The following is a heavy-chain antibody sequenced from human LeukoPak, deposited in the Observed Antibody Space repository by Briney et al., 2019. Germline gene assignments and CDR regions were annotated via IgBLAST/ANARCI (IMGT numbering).Heavy chain of an antibody. CDR2: IRPDGNDR. V-gene: IGHV3-7*01. J-gene: IGHJ4*02. D-gene: IGHD4/OR15-4a*01. CDR3: ARGTAGAYDY. Sequence: GGSLRPSCAASGFTFSDYWMIWVRQAPGKGLEWVANIRPDGNDRYLVDSARGRFTISRDNAKNSLHLQMNSLRAEDTAMYYCARGTAGAYDYWGQGTLVTVSS. CDR1: GFTFSDYW.